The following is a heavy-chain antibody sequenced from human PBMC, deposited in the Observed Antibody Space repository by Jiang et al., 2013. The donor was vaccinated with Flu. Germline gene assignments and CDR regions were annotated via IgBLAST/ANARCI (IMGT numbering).Heavy chain of an antibody. V-gene: IGHV4-59*01. D-gene: IGHD2-8*01. Sequence: SISSYVLELDPASPTEGTGVDWVYLLQWEHQLQPSLKSRVIISVDTSKNQFSLKLSSVTAADTAVYYCARANNKDYYYYYGMDVWGKGTTVTVSS. J-gene: IGHJ6*04. CDR2: LLQWEH. CDR1: SISSYV. CDR3: ARANNKDYYYYYGMDV.